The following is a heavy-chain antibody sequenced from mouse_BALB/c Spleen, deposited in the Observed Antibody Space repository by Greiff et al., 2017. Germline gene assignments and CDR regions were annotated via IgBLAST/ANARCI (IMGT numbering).Heavy chain of an antibody. D-gene: IGHD4-1*01. J-gene: IGHJ4*01. CDR2: IYPGDGDT. CDR1: GYTFTSYW. Sequence: VQLQQSGAELARPGASVKLSCKASGYTFTSYWMQWVKQRPGQGLEWIGAIYPGDGDTRYTQKFKGKATLTADKSSSTAYMQLSSLASEDSAVYYCARAGTGTEAMDDWGQGTSVTVSS. V-gene: IGHV1-87*01. CDR3: ARAGTGTEAMDD.